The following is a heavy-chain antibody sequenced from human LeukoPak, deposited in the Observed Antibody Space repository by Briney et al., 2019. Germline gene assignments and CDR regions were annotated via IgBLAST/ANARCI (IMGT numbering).Heavy chain of an antibody. V-gene: IGHV3-20*04. Sequence: PGGSLRLSCIASGFTFDDHGMSWARQAPGKGLEWVSNINWNGGSTGYVDPVKGRFTISRDNGKNSLYLQMNSLRVEDTAFYYCARDVSWGTSYFDYWGQGILVTVSS. J-gene: IGHJ4*02. CDR2: INWNGGST. D-gene: IGHD1-1*01. CDR3: ARDVSWGTSYFDY. CDR1: GFTFDDHG.